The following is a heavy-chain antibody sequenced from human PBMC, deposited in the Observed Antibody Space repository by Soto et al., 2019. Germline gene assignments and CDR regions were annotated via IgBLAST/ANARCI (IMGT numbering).Heavy chain of an antibody. V-gene: IGHV1-3*05. Sequence: QVQLVQSGAEEKKPGASVKVSCKASGYTFTSYAMHWVRQAPGQRLEWMGWINAGNGNTKYSQKFQGRVTITTDTSARTAYMELSRLRSEDTAVYYCARGSGVVVTDWGQGTLVTVSS. CDR3: ARGSGVVVTD. CDR1: GYTFTSYA. D-gene: IGHD2-2*01. CDR2: INAGNGNT. J-gene: IGHJ4*02.